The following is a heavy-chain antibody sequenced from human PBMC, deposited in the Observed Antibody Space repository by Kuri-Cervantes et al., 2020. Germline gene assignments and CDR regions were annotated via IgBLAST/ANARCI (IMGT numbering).Heavy chain of an antibody. CDR1: GGSISSSSYY. Sequence: GSLRLSCTVSGGSISSSSYYWGWIRQPPGKGLEWIGSIYYSGSTYYNPSLKSRVTISVDTSKNQFSLKLSSVTAADTAVYYCARGAGDSRGTDFDYWGEGALVTVSS. CDR2: IYYSGST. D-gene: IGHD3-22*01. V-gene: IGHV4-39*01. J-gene: IGHJ4*02. CDR3: ARGAGDSRGTDFDY.